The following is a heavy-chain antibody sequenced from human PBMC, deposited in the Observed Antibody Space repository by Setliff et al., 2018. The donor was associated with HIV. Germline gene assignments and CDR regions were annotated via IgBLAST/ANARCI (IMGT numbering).Heavy chain of an antibody. CDR1: GYSFPNYW. V-gene: IGHV5-51*01. Sequence: GQSLKISCKGSGYSFPNYWIGWVRQMPGKGLEWMGIIYPDDSDTRYSPSFQGQVTISADKSISTAYLQWSSLKASDTAMYYCARIWFGAQDAFDIWGQGTMVTVSS. D-gene: IGHD3-10*01. CDR2: IYPDDSDT. CDR3: ARIWFGAQDAFDI. J-gene: IGHJ3*02.